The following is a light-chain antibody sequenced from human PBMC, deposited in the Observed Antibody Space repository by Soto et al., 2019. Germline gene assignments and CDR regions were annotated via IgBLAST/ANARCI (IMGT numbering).Light chain of an antibody. CDR1: QSISSW. V-gene: IGKV1-5*03. CDR3: LQYNSFTWT. J-gene: IGKJ1*01. Sequence: DIQMTQSPSTLSASVGDRVTITCRASQSISSWLAWYQQKPGKAPKLLIYKASSLESGVPSRLSGSGSGTEFTLTISSLQPDDFATYYCLQYNSFTWTFGQGTKVDIK. CDR2: KAS.